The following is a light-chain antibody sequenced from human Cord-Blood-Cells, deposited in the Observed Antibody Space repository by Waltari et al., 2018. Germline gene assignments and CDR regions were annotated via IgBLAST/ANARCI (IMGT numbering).Light chain of an antibody. CDR3: AAWDDSLNGWV. Sequence: QSVLTQPPSVSEAPSQRVTISCSGSSSNTVINPLKWYQQLPGKAPKLLIYYDDLLPSGVSDRFSGSKSGTSASLAISGLQSEDEADYYCAAWDDSLNGWVFGGGTKLTVL. CDR1: SSNTVINP. V-gene: IGLV1-36*01. J-gene: IGLJ3*02. CDR2: YDD.